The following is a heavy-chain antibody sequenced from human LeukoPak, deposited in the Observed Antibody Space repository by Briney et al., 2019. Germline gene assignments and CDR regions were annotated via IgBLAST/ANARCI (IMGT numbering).Heavy chain of an antibody. Sequence: SETLSLTCTVSGGSISSYYWSWIRQPPGKGLEWIGYISYSGSTNYNPSLKSRVTISVDTSKNQFSLKLSSVTAADTAVYYCSRDSFDAYSSSWDQFDYWGQGTLVTVSS. D-gene: IGHD6-13*01. CDR1: GGSISSYY. V-gene: IGHV4-59*01. CDR3: SRDSFDAYSSSWDQFDY. J-gene: IGHJ4*02. CDR2: ISYSGST.